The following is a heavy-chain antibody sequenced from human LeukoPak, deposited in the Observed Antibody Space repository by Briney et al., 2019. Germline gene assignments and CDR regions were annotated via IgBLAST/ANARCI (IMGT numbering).Heavy chain of an antibody. CDR3: ARAVRSRFLEWLLTPRNWFDP. CDR2: IYYSGST. V-gene: IGHV4-31*03. CDR1: GGSTSSGGYY. D-gene: IGHD3-3*01. Sequence: SETLSLTCTVSGGSTSSGGYYWSWIRQHPGKGLEWIGYIYYSGSTYYNPSLKSRVTISVDTSKNQFSLKLSSVTAADTAVYYCARAVRSRFLEWLLTPRNWFDPWGQGTLVTVSS. J-gene: IGHJ5*02.